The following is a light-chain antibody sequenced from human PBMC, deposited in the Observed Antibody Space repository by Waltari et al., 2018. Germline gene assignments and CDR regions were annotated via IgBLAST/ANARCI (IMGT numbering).Light chain of an antibody. Sequence: QSVLTQPPSASGTPGQRVTISCSGSYSNIGNNPSNWYQQLPGTAPKLLIHSTSQRPSGVPDRFSGSKSGTSVSLAISGLQSDDEADYYCATWDGSLEGYVFGTGTKVSVL. CDR3: ATWDGSLEGYV. CDR2: STS. CDR1: YSNIGNNP. V-gene: IGLV1-44*01. J-gene: IGLJ1*01.